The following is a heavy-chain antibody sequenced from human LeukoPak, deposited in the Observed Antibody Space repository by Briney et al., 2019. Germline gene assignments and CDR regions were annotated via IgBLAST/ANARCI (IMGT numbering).Heavy chain of an antibody. V-gene: IGHV1-8*02. J-gene: IGHJ6*03. CDR2: MNPHSGNT. CDR1: GYNFTTYD. D-gene: IGHD5-18*01. CDR3: ARAEGDTYGYFAYLDV. Sequence: VASVKVFCKASGYNFTTYDINWVRLALGQGLEWMGWMNPHSGNTGYERKFEDRVIMTRDISISTTYMELVSLTSEDTAGYNCARAEGDTYGYFAYLDVSGKGTTVTVSS.